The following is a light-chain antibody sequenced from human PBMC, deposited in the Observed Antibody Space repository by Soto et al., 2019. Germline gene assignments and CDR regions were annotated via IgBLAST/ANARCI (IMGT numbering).Light chain of an antibody. CDR3: SSYAGTHIV. Sequence: QSALTQPPSASGSHVQSVTISCTGTSSDVGGYDYVSWYQQHPGKAPKLMIYDVTKRPSGVPDRFSGSKSANTASLTVSGLQAEDEADYYCSSYAGTHIVFGTGTKVTVL. J-gene: IGLJ1*01. CDR2: DVT. V-gene: IGLV2-8*01. CDR1: SSDVGGYDY.